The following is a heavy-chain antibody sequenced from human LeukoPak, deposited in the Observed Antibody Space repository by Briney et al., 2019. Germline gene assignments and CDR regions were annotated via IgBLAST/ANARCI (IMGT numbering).Heavy chain of an antibody. CDR1: GGSISSGSYY. Sequence: PSETLSLTCTVSGGSISSGSYYWSWIRQPAGKGLEWIGRIYTSGSTNYNPSLKSRVTISVDTSKNQFSLKLSSVTAADTAVYYCAREVGAISFFDYWGQGTLVTVSS. CDR3: AREVGAISFFDY. V-gene: IGHV4-61*02. J-gene: IGHJ4*02. CDR2: IYTSGST. D-gene: IGHD1-26*01.